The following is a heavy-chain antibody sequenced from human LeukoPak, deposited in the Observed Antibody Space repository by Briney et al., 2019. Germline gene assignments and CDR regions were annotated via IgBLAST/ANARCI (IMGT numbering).Heavy chain of an antibody. Sequence: GGSLRLSCTASGFTFGDYAMSWFRQAPGKGLEWVGFIRSKAYGGTTEYAESVKGRFTISRDDSKSIAYLQMNSLKTEDTAVYYCTRDVVAGLYYYYYYYMDVWGKGTTVTVSS. CDR2: IRSKAYGGTT. J-gene: IGHJ6*03. D-gene: IGHD6-19*01. CDR1: GFTFGDYA. CDR3: TRDVVAGLYYYYYYYMDV. V-gene: IGHV3-49*03.